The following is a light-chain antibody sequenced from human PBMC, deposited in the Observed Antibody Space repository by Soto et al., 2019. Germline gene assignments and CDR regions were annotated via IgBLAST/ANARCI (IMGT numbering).Light chain of an antibody. Sequence: DIEMTQSPSSLSASVGDRVTLACRASQSISTYVNWYQHKSGNAPKLLIFAASLLQSGVPSRFSGSGSGTLFTLPIISLQPEDFATYYCQQSYSTLPITFGQGTRLDIK. CDR1: QSISTY. V-gene: IGKV1-39*01. CDR2: AAS. J-gene: IGKJ5*01. CDR3: QQSYSTLPIT.